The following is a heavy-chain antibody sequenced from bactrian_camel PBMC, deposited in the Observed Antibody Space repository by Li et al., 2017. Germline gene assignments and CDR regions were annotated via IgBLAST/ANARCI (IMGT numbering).Heavy chain of an antibody. J-gene: IGHJ4*01. V-gene: IGHV3-2*01. CDR2: MYSGTGNT. CDR1: GLTYDTYC. CDR3: EADPVPCTASLVAEWEYNY. D-gene: IGHD6*01. Sequence: QLVESGGGSVQTGGSLRLSCAASGLTYDTYCLAWFRQAPGKQREAVAAMYSGTGNTYYGDFVKGRFTISQDTAKNTLDLQMDSLTPDDTAMYYCEADPVPCTASLVAEWEYNYMGQGTQVTVS.